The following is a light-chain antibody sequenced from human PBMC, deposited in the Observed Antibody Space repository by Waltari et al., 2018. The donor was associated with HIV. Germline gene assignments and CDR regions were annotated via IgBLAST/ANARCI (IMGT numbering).Light chain of an antibody. CDR3: QSYDRSLSAWV. CDR1: SSNLGAGYN. Sequence: QSVLTQPPAVSGAPGQRVTISCTGNSSNLGAGYNVHWYQLLPGTAPKLLIYGDNSRPSGGPDRFSGSKSDSSASLAITGLQAEDEADYYCQSYDRSLSAWVFGGGTKLTVL. CDR2: GDN. J-gene: IGLJ3*02. V-gene: IGLV1-40*01.